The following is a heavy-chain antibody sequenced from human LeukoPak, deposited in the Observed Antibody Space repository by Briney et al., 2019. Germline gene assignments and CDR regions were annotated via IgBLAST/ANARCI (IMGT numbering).Heavy chain of an antibody. Sequence: SVKVSCKASGGTFSSYAISWVRQAPGQGLEWMGRIIPIFGIANYAQKFQGRVTITADKSTSTAYMELSSLRSEDTAVYYCARDHSSSWYGGAPFYYYYGMDVWGQGTTVTVSS. V-gene: IGHV1-69*04. D-gene: IGHD6-13*01. CDR3: ARDHSSSWYGGAPFYYYYGMDV. CDR1: GGTFSSYA. J-gene: IGHJ6*02. CDR2: IIPIFGIA.